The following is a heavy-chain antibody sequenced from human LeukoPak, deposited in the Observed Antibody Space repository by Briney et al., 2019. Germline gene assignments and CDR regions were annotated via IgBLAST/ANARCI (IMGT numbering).Heavy chain of an antibody. Sequence: GGSLRLSCAASGFTFSSYAMSWVRQAPGKGLEGVSGIIGSGGSTYYADSVKGRFTISRDNSKNTLYLQMNSLRAEDTAVYYCAKPGSGWYLDAGNYWGQGTLVTVSS. CDR3: AKPGSGWYLDAGNY. D-gene: IGHD6-19*01. J-gene: IGHJ4*02. V-gene: IGHV3-23*01. CDR2: IIGSGGST. CDR1: GFTFSSYA.